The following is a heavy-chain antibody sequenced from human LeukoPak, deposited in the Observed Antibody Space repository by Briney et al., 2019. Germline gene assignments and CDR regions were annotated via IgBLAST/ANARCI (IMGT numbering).Heavy chain of an antibody. J-gene: IGHJ3*01. Sequence: GGSLRLSCVASGFSFTAYSMNWVRQAPGRGLEWISYIGPGGDIYYADSVTGRFTVSRDNARKSLYLQMNSLRVEDTAVYYCVRDYGGSSGAFDLWGQGTMVTVSS. CDR2: IGPGGDI. D-gene: IGHD4-23*01. CDR1: GFSFTAYS. V-gene: IGHV3-21*05. CDR3: VRDYGGSSGAFDL.